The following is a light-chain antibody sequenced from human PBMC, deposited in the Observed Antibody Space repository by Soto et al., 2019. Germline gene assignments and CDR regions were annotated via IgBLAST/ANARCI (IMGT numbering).Light chain of an antibody. Sequence: QSVLTQPPSVSWAPGPRVTISCTGSSSNIGAGYDVHWYQQLPGTAPKLLIYGNSNRPSGVPDRFSGSKSGTSASLAITGLQAEDEADYYCQSYDSSLSGSGVFGGGTKLTVL. CDR3: QSYDSSLSGSGV. V-gene: IGLV1-40*01. CDR1: SSNIGAGYD. CDR2: GNS. J-gene: IGLJ2*01.